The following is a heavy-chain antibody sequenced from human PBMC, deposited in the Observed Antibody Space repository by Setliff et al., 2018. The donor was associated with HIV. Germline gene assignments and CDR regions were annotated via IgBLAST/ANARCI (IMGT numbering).Heavy chain of an antibody. CDR1: GGSIISSSYY. CDR2: MYYRGTT. Sequence: SETLSLTCTVSGGSIISSSYYWGWIRQPPGKGLEWIGTMYYRGTTYNNPSLKSRVTFSADTSKNQFSLNLNSVTATDTAVYYCVRQGLTMNRGVPAPVLYYFDYWGQGILVTVSS. CDR3: VRQGLTMNRGVPAPVLYYFDY. J-gene: IGHJ4*02. D-gene: IGHD3-10*01. V-gene: IGHV4-39*01.